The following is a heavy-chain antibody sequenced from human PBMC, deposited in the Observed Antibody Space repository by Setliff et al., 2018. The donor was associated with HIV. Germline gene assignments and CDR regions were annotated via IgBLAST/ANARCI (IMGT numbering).Heavy chain of an antibody. D-gene: IGHD3-10*01. V-gene: IGHV4-4*07. Sequence: SETLSLTCTASGDSISSYYWSWIRQSAGKGLEWIGRIYITGSTNYNPSLQSRVTMSVDTSKNQFSLKLTSVTAADTAVYFCARDAFHSGSYYNDYWGQGIRVTVSS. J-gene: IGHJ4*02. CDR2: IYITGST. CDR3: ARDAFHSGSYYNDY. CDR1: GDSISSYY.